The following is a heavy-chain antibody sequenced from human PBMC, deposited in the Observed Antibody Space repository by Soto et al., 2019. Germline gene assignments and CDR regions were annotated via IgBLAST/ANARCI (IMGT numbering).Heavy chain of an antibody. CDR1: GYTFTSYA. D-gene: IGHD2-21*02. Sequence: QVQLVQSGAEEKKPGASVKVFCKASGYTFTSYAMHWVRKAHGQRLEWMGWMNAGNGNTKYSQKVQGGVTITRDTSASTAYMELSSLRSEDTAVYYCARSIVVVTALDYWGQGTLVTVSS. CDR2: MNAGNGNT. V-gene: IGHV1-3*05. J-gene: IGHJ4*02. CDR3: ARSIVVVTALDY.